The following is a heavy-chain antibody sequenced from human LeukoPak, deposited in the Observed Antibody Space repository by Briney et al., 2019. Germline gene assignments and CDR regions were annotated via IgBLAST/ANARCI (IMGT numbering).Heavy chain of an antibody. CDR2: ISGRSETT. V-gene: IGHV3-23*01. CDR3: ARGGLGGYDFLLDF. CDR1: GFTFSTYV. J-gene: IGHJ4*02. Sequence: GGSLRLSCAASGFTFSTYVMNWVRQAPGKGLEWVSTISGRSETTYYSDSVKGRFTISRDNSKNTLFLQMNSLRAVDSAVYYCARGGLGGYDFLLDFWGQGTLVTVSS. D-gene: IGHD3-3*01.